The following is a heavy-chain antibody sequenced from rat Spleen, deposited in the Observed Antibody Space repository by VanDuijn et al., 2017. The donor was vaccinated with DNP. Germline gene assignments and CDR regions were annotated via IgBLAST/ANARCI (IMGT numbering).Heavy chain of an antibody. J-gene: IGHJ2*01. D-gene: IGHD4-4*01. CDR3: ARGFFDY. CDR2: INYSGST. CDR1: GYSITRNY. V-gene: IGHV3-1*01. Sequence: EVQLQESGPGLVKPSQSLSLTCSVTGYSITRNYWGWIRKFPGKKMEWIGHINYSGSTTYNPFLESRISITRDTSKNQFFLQLNSVTTEDTATYYCARGFFDYWGQGVMVTVSS.